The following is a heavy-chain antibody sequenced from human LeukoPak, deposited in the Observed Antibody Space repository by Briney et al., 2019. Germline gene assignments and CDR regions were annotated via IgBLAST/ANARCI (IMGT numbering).Heavy chain of an antibody. CDR1: GGTFSSYA. J-gene: IGHJ4*02. CDR3: AKRETITSLDY. CDR2: IIPILGIA. V-gene: IGHV1-69*04. Sequence: SVKVSCKASGGTFSSYAISWVRQAPGQGLEWMGRIIPILGIANYAQKFQGRVTITADKSTSTAYMELSSLRSEDTAVYYCAKRETITSLDYWGQGTLVTVSS. D-gene: IGHD3-10*01.